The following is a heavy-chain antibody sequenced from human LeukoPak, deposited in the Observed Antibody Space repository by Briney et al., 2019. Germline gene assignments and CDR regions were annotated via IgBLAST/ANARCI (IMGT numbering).Heavy chain of an antibody. CDR3: AKGVSSSFAFDI. Sequence: GRSLRLSCAASGFTFDDYAMHWVRQAPGKGLEWVSGISWNSGSIGYADSVKGRFTISRDNAKNSLYLQMNSLRAEDMALYYCAKGVSSSFAFDIWGQGTMVTVSS. CDR2: ISWNSGSI. V-gene: IGHV3-9*03. J-gene: IGHJ3*02. CDR1: GFTFDDYA. D-gene: IGHD6-6*01.